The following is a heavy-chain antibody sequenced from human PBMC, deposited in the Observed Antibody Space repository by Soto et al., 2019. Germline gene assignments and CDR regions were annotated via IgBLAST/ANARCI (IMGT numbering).Heavy chain of an antibody. CDR1: GFTFSSYA. J-gene: IGHJ1*01. CDR2: ISYDGSNK. V-gene: IGHV3-30-3*01. Sequence: GGSLRLSCAASGFTFSSYAMHWVRQAPGKGLEWVAVISYDGSNKYYADSVKGRFTISRDNSKNTLYLQMNSLRAEDTAVYYCARGAYYYDSSGYFLGPMTASFQHWGQGTLVTVSS. CDR3: ARGAYYYDSSGYFLGPMTASFQH. D-gene: IGHD3-22*01.